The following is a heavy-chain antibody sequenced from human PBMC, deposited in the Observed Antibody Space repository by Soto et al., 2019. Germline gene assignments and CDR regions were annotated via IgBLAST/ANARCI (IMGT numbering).Heavy chain of an antibody. CDR2: ISNSGYT. CDR3: ARKNDYYDY. J-gene: IGHJ4*02. Sequence: SETLSLTCTVSGDSISSNYWSWIRQPPGKGLEWIGYISNSGYTNYNPSLKSRVTISVDTSKNQFSLKLSSVTAADTAVYYCARKNDYYDYWGQGTRVTVS. CDR1: GDSISSNY. V-gene: IGHV4-59*01.